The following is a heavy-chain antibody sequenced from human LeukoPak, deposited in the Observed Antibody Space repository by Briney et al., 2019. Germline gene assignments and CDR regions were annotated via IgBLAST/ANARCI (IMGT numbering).Heavy chain of an antibody. V-gene: IGHV4-61*02. CDR1: GGSISTGSYS. J-gene: IGHJ5*02. CDR2: IYTSGST. D-gene: IGHD3-10*01. CDR3: ARDYGSGDQQCFDP. Sequence: PSETLSLTCTVSGGSISTGSYSWNWIRQPAGKGLEWIGRIYTSGSTNYNPSLKSRVTVAVDTSKNQFALKLSSVTAADTAVYYCARDYGSGDQQCFDPWGQGTLVTVSS.